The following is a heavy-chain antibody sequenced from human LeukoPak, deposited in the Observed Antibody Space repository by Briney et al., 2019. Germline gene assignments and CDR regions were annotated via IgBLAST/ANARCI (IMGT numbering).Heavy chain of an antibody. Sequence: ASVKVSCKASGYTFTSYARNWVRQAPGQGLEWMGWINTNTGNPTYAQGFTGRFVFSLDTSVSTAYLQISSLKAEDTAVYYCARAPLWFGELSSLDYWGQGTLVTVSS. D-gene: IGHD3-10*01. J-gene: IGHJ4*02. V-gene: IGHV7-4-1*02. CDR1: GYTFTSYA. CDR3: ARAPLWFGELSSLDY. CDR2: INTNTGNP.